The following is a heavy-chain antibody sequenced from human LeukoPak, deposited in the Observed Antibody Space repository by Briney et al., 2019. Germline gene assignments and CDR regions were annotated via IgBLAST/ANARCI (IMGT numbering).Heavy chain of an antibody. J-gene: IGHJ3*02. Sequence: SETLSLTCAVYGGSFSGYYWSWIRQPPGKGLEWIGEINHSGSTNYNPSLKSRVTISVDTSKNQFSLKLSSVTAADTAVYYCARGFKWELLELDAFDIWGQGTMVTVSS. D-gene: IGHD1-26*01. CDR1: GGSFSGYY. V-gene: IGHV4-34*01. CDR2: INHSGST. CDR3: ARGFKWELLELDAFDI.